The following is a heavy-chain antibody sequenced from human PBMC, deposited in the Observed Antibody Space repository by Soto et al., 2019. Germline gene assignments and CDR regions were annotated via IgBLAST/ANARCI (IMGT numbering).Heavy chain of an antibody. J-gene: IGHJ4*02. CDR3: ARLYWQPGSFYNYYFDY. V-gene: IGHV4-39*01. D-gene: IGHD3-10*01. CDR1: GGSISSTSYY. CDR2: IYYSGST. Sequence: QLQLQESGPGLVKPSETLSLTCTVSGGSISSTSYYWGWIRQPPGKGLEWIGSIYYSGSTYYNPSLKSRVAISVDTSKNQFSLKLSSVTAAVTAVYYCARLYWQPGSFYNYYFDYWGQGTLVTVSS.